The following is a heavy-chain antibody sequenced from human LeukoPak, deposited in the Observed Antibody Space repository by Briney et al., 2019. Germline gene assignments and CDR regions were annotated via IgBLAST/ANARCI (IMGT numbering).Heavy chain of an antibody. J-gene: IGHJ4*02. V-gene: IGHV1-18*01. CDR2: ISAYNGYT. CDR1: GYTFTSYG. CDR3: ARWASGFQFDY. Sequence: ASVKVSCKASGYTFTSYGISWVRQAPGQGLEWMGWISAYNGYTNYAQRLQGRVTMTTDTSTSTAYMELRSLRSDDTAVYYCARWASGFQFDYWGQGTLDTVSS. D-gene: IGHD1-26*01.